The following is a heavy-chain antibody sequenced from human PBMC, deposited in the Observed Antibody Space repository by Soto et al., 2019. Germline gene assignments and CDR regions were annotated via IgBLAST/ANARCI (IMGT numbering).Heavy chain of an antibody. CDR2: INHSGST. CDR3: ARGGNRYSSSGGFDY. CDR1: GGSFSGYY. V-gene: IGHV4-34*01. J-gene: IGHJ4*02. D-gene: IGHD6-6*01. Sequence: SETLSLTCAVYGGSFSGYYWSWIRQPPGKGLEWIGEINHSGSTNYNPSLKSRVTISVDTSKNQFSLKLSSVTAADTAVYYCARGGNRYSSSGGFDYWGQGTLVTVSS.